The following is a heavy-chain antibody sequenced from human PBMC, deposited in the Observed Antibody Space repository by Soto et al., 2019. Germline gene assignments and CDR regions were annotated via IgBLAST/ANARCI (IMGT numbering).Heavy chain of an antibody. CDR3: ARKGTSYYYGMDV. Sequence: QVQLVESGGGVVQPGRSLRLSCAASGFTFSSYGMHWVRQAPGKGLEWVAVIWYDGSNKYYADSVKGRFTISRDNSKNTLYLQMNSLRAEDTAVYYCARKGTSYYYGMDVWGQGTTVTVSS. V-gene: IGHV3-33*01. J-gene: IGHJ6*02. CDR2: IWYDGSNK. D-gene: IGHD3-10*01. CDR1: GFTFSSYG.